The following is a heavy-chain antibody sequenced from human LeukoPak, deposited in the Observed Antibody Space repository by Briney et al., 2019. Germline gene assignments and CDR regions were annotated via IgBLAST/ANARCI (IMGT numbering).Heavy chain of an antibody. CDR3: AKAGVPSGYDDLDY. J-gene: IGHJ4*02. Sequence: PGGSLRLSCATSGFTFSSYGMHWVRQAPGKGLEWVTFIRHDGSNKYYADSVKGRFTISRDNSKNTLYLQMDSLGAEDTAVYFCAKAGVPSGYDDLDYWGQGTLVTVSS. V-gene: IGHV3-30*02. CDR2: IRHDGSNK. D-gene: IGHD5-12*01. CDR1: GFTFSSYG.